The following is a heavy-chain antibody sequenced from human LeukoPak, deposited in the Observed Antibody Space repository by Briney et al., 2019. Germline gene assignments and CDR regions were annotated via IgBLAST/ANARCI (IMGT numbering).Heavy chain of an antibody. CDR2: IYHSRST. Sequence: PSETLSLTCAVSGYSISSGYYWGWIRQPPGKGLEWIGSIYHSRSTYYNPSLTSRVTISVDKTKNQFSLKLSSVSAADTAVYSCARSPDCSSTSCYRGIYYFDYWGQGTLVTVFS. D-gene: IGHD2-2*02. CDR1: GYSISSGYY. CDR3: ARSPDCSSTSCYRGIYYFDY. V-gene: IGHV4-38-2*01. J-gene: IGHJ4*02.